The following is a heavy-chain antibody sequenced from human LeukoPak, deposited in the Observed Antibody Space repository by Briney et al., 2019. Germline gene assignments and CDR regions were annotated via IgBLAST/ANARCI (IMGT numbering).Heavy chain of an antibody. CDR1: GGSFSGYY. V-gene: IGHV4-34*01. CDR2: INHSGST. D-gene: IGHD3-22*01. J-gene: IGHJ4*02. Sequence: SETLSLTCAVYGGSFSGYYWSWIRQPPGKGLEWIGEINHSGSTNYNPSLKSRVTISVDTSKNQFSLKLSSVTAADTAVYYCANRYYYDSSGYLLYFDYWGQGTLVTVSS. CDR3: ANRYYYDSSGYLLYFDY.